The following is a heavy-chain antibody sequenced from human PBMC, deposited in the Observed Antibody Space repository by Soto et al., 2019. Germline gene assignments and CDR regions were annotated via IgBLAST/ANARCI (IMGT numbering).Heavy chain of an antibody. Sequence: SETLSFTCAVHGGSFSGYYWTWIRQPPGQGLEWIGDINHSGSTNYNSSLKSRVTISVDTSKNQLSLKLRSVTAADTAVYYCAREEVPQWFTRGYYGMDVWGQGTTVTVSS. CDR2: INHSGST. CDR1: GGSFSGYY. D-gene: IGHD2-2*01. J-gene: IGHJ6*02. CDR3: AREEVPQWFTRGYYGMDV. V-gene: IGHV4-34*01.